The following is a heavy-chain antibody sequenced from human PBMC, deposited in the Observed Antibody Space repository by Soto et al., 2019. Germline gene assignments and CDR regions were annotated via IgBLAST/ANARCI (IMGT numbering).Heavy chain of an antibody. CDR2: ISSSSSYI. V-gene: IGHV3-21*01. CDR1: GFTFSSYA. D-gene: IGHD6-6*01. Sequence: PGGSLRLSCAASGFTFSSYAMSWVRQAPGKGLEWVSSISSSSSYIYYADSVKGRFTISRDNAKNSLYLQMNSLRAEDTAVYYCARDLYSSSPKLHNWFDPWGQGTLVTVSS. CDR3: ARDLYSSSPKLHNWFDP. J-gene: IGHJ5*02.